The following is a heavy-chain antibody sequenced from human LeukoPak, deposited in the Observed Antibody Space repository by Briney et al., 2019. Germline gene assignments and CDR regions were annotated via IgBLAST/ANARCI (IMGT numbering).Heavy chain of an antibody. D-gene: IGHD6-13*01. Sequence: ASVKVSCKTSGYTFTNYGISWVRQAPGLGLEWMGWISAYNGNTNYAQKVQGRVTMTTDTSTSTAYMELRSLRFDDTAVHYCARDQSVRLLQTSSTYFKHVFAIWGQGSMVTVSS. CDR3: ARDQSVRLLQTSSTYFKHVFAI. CDR2: ISAYNGNT. J-gene: IGHJ3*02. CDR1: GYTFTNYG. V-gene: IGHV1-18*01.